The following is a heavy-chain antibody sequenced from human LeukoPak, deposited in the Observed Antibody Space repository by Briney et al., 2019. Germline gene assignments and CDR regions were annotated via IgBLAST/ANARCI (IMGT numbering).Heavy chain of an antibody. V-gene: IGHV4-61*02. CDR1: GGSISSGSYY. Sequence: SETLSLTCTVSGGSISSGSYYWSWIRQPAGKGLEWIGRIYTSGSTNYNPSLKSRATISVDTSKNQFSLKLSSVTAADTAVYYCARDGYYYYMEVWGKGTTVTISS. CDR2: IYTSGST. J-gene: IGHJ6*03. CDR3: ARDGYYYYMEV.